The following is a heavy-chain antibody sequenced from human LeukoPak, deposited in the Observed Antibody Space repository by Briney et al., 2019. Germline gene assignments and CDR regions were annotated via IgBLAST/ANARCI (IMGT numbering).Heavy chain of an antibody. V-gene: IGHV4-4*07. CDR2: IDTGGNT. CDR3: ARDRGSGWYVY. Sequence: SETLSLTCTVSGGSIRTYYWSWIRQPAGKGLEWIGRIDTGGNTNYDPSLKGRITMSVDTSKNQFSLKLSSVTAADTAVYYCARDRGSGWYVYWGQGTLVTVSS. J-gene: IGHJ4*02. CDR1: GGSIRTYY. D-gene: IGHD6-19*01.